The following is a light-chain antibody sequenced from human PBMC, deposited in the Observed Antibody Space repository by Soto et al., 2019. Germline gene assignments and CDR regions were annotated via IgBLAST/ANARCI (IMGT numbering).Light chain of an antibody. V-gene: IGLV2-14*01. CDR2: DVS. CDR1: SSDVGGYNY. Sequence: QSVLTQPASVSGSPGQSITISCTGTSSDVGGYNYVSWYQQHPGKAPNLMIYDVSNRPSGVSYRFSGSKSGNTASLTISGLQAEDEADYYCSSYTSSSTPVVFGGGTKVTVL. J-gene: IGLJ2*01. CDR3: SSYTSSSTPVV.